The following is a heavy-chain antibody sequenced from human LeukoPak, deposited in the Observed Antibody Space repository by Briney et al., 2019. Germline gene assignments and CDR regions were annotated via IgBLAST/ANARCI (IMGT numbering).Heavy chain of an antibody. D-gene: IGHD3-16*02. Sequence: ASVKVSCKASGYTFTRYAMNWVRQAPGQGLEWMGWINPNTGNPTYAQSFTGRFVFSLDTSVSTAYLQISSLKAEDTAVYYCARAYQPLGELSLPDYWGQGTLVTVSS. J-gene: IGHJ4*02. V-gene: IGHV7-4-1*02. CDR1: GYTFTRYA. CDR3: ARAYQPLGELSLPDY. CDR2: INPNTGNP.